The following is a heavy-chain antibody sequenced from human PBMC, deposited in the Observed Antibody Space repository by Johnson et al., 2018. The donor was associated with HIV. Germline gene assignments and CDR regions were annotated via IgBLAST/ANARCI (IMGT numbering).Heavy chain of an antibody. V-gene: IGHV3-11*04. CDR2: ISSSDSTI. J-gene: IGHJ3*02. Sequence: QVQLVESGGGLIQPGGSLRLSCAASGFTVSDYYKSWIRQAPGKGLEWVSYISSSDSTIYYADSVKGRFPISRDNAKNSLYLQMNSLRAEDTAVYYCARGTTGQYHYDAFDIWGQGTMVTVSS. CDR3: ARGTTGQYHYDAFDI. D-gene: IGHD1-14*01. CDR1: GFTVSDYY.